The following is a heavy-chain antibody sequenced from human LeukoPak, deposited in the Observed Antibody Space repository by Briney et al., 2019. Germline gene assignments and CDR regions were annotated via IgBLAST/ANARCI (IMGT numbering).Heavy chain of an antibody. V-gene: IGHV4-59*01. CDR1: GDSISNYY. J-gene: IGHJ5*02. Sequence: SETVSLTCTVSGDSISNYYWTWIGQPPGKGLEWIGYIYYSGTTKYNPSLKSRVTITVDTSKNQFSLKLSSVTAADTAVYYCARVIYDSSGYYPSSFDPWGPG. CDR2: IYYSGTT. D-gene: IGHD3-22*01. CDR3: ARVIYDSSGYYPSSFDP.